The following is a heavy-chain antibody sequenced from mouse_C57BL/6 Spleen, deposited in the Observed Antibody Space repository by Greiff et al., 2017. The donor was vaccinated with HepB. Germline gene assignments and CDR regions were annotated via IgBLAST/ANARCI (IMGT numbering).Heavy chain of an antibody. Sequence: VQLQESGAELVRPGTSVKVSCKASGYAFTNYLIEWVKQRPGQGLEWIGVINPGSGGTNYNEKFKGKATLTADKSSSTAYMQLSSLTFEDSAVYFCATTVVATGNWYFDVWGTGTTVTVSS. J-gene: IGHJ1*03. CDR3: ATTVVATGNWYFDV. CDR2: INPGSGGT. V-gene: IGHV1-54*01. D-gene: IGHD1-1*01. CDR1: GYAFTNYL.